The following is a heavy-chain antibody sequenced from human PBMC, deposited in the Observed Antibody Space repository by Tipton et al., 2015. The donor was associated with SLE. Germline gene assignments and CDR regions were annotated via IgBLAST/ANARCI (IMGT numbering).Heavy chain of an antibody. V-gene: IGHV4-59*08. J-gene: IGHJ4*02. D-gene: IGHD2/OR15-2a*01. CDR3: ARSSSVRTLLWPTFAY. CDR2: LSYSGST. CDR1: GGSLSSYY. Sequence: TLSLTCTVSGGSLSSYYWSWIRQSPEKGLEWIGYLSYSGSTNYNPSLESRVTISADTSKNHLSLKLTSVTAADTAVYFCARSSSVRTLLWPTFAYWGQGTLVTVSS.